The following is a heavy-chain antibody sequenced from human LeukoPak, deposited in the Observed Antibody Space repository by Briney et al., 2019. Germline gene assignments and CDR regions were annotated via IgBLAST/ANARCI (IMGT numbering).Heavy chain of an antibody. CDR3: ARSVPYGTTWYGRSDC. D-gene: IGHD6-13*01. J-gene: IGHJ4*02. V-gene: IGHV3-7*03. CDR1: GFPFYSYW. CDR2: IRHDGSTK. Sequence: GGSLRLSCTASGFPFYSYWMTWVRQTSGKGLEWVANIRHDGSTKYYVDSVKGRFTISRDNAMNSLYLQMDSLRVEDTAIYYCARSVPYGTTWYGRSDCWGQGTQVTVSS.